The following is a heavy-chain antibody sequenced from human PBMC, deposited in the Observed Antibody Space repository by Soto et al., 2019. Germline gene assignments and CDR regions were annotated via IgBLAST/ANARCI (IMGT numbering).Heavy chain of an antibody. D-gene: IGHD3-10*01. V-gene: IGHV3-30-3*01. Sequence: PGGSLRLSCAASGFTFSSYAMHWVRQAPGKGLEWVAVISYDGSNKYYADSVKGRFTISRDNSKNTLYLQMSSLRAEDTAVYYCARASHWPVRGVTVYGMDVWGQGTTVTVSS. CDR2: ISYDGSNK. CDR1: GFTFSSYA. CDR3: ARASHWPVRGVTVYGMDV. J-gene: IGHJ6*02.